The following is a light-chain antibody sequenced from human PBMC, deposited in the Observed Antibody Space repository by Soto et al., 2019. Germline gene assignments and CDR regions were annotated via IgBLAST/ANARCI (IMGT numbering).Light chain of an antibody. CDR1: SSDVGSYNL. CDR2: EVS. V-gene: IGLV2-23*02. Sequence: QSVLTQPASVSGSPGQSITISCTGTSSDVGSYNLVSWYQQHPGKAPKLMIYEVSKRPSRVSNRFSGSKSGNTAPLTISGLQAEDEADYYCCSYAGSSTFYVFGTGTKVTVL. J-gene: IGLJ1*01. CDR3: CSYAGSSTFYV.